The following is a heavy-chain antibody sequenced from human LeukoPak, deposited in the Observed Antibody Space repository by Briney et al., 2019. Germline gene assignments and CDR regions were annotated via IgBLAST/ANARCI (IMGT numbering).Heavy chain of an antibody. CDR2: ITGNGGGT. J-gene: IGHJ3*02. CDR3: AKDPNGDYVGAFDM. V-gene: IGHV3-23*01. D-gene: IGHD2-21*01. Sequence: GGSLRLSCAASGIAFSNYAVSWFRQAPGKGLEWVSSITGNGGGTYCADFGKGRFTISRDNSKSTLYLQMSNLRAEDTAVYYCAKDPNGDYVGAFDMWGPGTVVTVSS. CDR1: GIAFSNYA.